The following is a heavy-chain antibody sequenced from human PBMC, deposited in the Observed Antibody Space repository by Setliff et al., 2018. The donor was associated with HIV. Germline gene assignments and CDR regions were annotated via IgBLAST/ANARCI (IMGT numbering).Heavy chain of an antibody. CDR2: VDPKNGKT. CDR3: ATQTVAVGAPGYFDS. J-gene: IGHJ4*02. V-gene: IGHV1-69-2*01. CDR1: GYTFTDYY. Sequence: ASVKVSCKASGYTFTDYYMHWVQQAPGKGLEWMGRVDPKNGKTLYAENLRGRITITADTSTDTAYMELNSLRSEDTAIYYCATQTVAVGAPGYFDSWGQGTLVTVSS. D-gene: IGHD2-15*01.